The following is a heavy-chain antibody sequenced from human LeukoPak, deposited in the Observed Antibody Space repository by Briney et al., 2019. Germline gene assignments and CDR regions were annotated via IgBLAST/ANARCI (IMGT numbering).Heavy chain of an antibody. CDR2: INHRGST. Sequence: SETLSLTCAVYGGSFSVYYWTWIRQPPGKGLEWIGEINHRGSTNHNPSLKSRVTISVDRSKNQFSLKLSSVTAADTAVYHCARGYCSSTSCYSHFDYWGQGTLVTVSS. V-gene: IGHV4-34*01. J-gene: IGHJ4*02. D-gene: IGHD2-2*01. CDR1: GGSFSVYY. CDR3: ARGYCSSTSCYSHFDY.